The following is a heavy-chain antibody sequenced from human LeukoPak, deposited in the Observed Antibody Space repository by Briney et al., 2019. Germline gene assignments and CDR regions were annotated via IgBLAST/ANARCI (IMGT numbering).Heavy chain of an antibody. J-gene: IGHJ6*02. CDR3: ARDYPKRDCSSTSCYLLYYYYGMDV. CDR1: GFTFSSYE. CDR2: ISYDGSNK. V-gene: IGHV3-30-3*01. Sequence: GGSLRLSCAASGFTFSSYEMNWVRQAPGKGLEGVAVISYDGSNKYYADSVKGRFTISRDNSKNTLYLQMNSLRAEDTAVYYCARDYPKRDCSSTSCYLLYYYYGMDVWGQGTTVTVSS. D-gene: IGHD2-2*01.